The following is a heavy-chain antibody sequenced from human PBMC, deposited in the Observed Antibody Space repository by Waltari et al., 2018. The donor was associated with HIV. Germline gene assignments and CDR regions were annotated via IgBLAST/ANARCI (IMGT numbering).Heavy chain of an antibody. J-gene: IGHJ4*02. CDR3: ARVDGSASFSFDS. CDR1: TYTFTNYA. CDR2: INTRTGNP. V-gene: IGHV7-4-1*02. Sequence: QVQLVQSGSDLKKPGASVNVSCKASTYTFTNYALNWVRQAPGQGLEWMGWINTRTGNPTYAQAFTGRFVFSLDTSGSTAYLQITSLKAEDTAIYYCARVDGSASFSFDSWGQGALVTVSS. D-gene: IGHD1-1*01.